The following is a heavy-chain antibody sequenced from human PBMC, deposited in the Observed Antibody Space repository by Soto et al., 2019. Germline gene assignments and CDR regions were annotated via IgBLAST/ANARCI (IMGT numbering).Heavy chain of an antibody. Sequence: QVQLVQSGAEVKKPGSSVKVSCKASGGTFSSYAISWVRQAPGQRLEWMGGIIPIFGTANYAQKFQGRVTITADESTSTAYMELSSLRSEDTAVYYCARPEYSSSWRMAFDYWGQGTLVTVSS. CDR3: ARPEYSSSWRMAFDY. CDR1: GGTFSSYA. D-gene: IGHD6-13*01. V-gene: IGHV1-69*01. J-gene: IGHJ4*02. CDR2: IIPIFGTA.